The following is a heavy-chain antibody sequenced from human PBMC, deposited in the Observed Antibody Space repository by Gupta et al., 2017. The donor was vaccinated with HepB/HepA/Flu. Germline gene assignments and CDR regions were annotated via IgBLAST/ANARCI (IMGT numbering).Heavy chain of an antibody. D-gene: IGHD2-2*01. CDR2: INPSGGGT. CDR3: ATNAGFWSSTNCPNWFDP. V-gene: IGHV1-46*01. Sequence: QVQLVQSEAEVKRPGASVMVSCKASGYTFTNYYMHWVRQAPGQGLEWMGIINPSGGGTSYAQKFQGRLTMSRDTSTSTVYMELSSLRSEDTAVYYCATNAGFWSSTNCPNWFDPWGQGTLVTVSS. J-gene: IGHJ5*02. CDR1: GYTFTNYY.